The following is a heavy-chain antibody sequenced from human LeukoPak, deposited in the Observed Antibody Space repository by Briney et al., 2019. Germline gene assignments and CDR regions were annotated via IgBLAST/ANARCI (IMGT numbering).Heavy chain of an antibody. CDR3: TTDPINYYDSSGYFYDAFDI. Sequence: GGSLRLSCAASGFTFNNAWMNWVRQAPGKGLEWVGRIKSKTDGGTTDYAAPVKGRFTISRDDSKNTLYLQMNSLKTEDTAVYYCTTDPINYYDSSGYFYDAFDIWGQGTMVTVSS. J-gene: IGHJ3*02. V-gene: IGHV3-15*07. D-gene: IGHD3-22*01. CDR1: GFTFNNAW. CDR2: IKSKTDGGTT.